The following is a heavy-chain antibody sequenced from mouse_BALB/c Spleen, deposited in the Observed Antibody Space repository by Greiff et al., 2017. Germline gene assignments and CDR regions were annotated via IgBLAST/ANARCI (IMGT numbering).Heavy chain of an antibody. CDR2: ISSGGST. CDR1: GFTFSSYA. J-gene: IGHJ2*01. D-gene: IGHD2-4*01. Sequence: EVKLVESGGGLVKPGGSLKLSCAASGFTFSSYAMSWVRQTPEKRLEWVASISSGGSTYYPDSVKGRFTISRDNARNILYLQMSSLRSEDTAMYYCARGGDWITTWKAFDYWGQGTTLTVSS. CDR3: ARGGDWITTWKAFDY. V-gene: IGHV5-6-5*01.